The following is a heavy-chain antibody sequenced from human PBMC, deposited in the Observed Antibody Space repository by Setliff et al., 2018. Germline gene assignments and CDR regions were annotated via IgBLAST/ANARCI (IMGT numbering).Heavy chain of an antibody. Sequence: GGSLRLSCAASGFTFSTYDMSWVRQAPGKGLEWVSAISASGDTTYYADSMSSRFTISRDNSRNTLYLQMKSLRAEDTAIYYCATSTITTYYFDYWGKGTLVTVSS. CDR2: ISASGDTT. CDR1: GFTFSTYD. CDR3: ATSTITTYYFDY. V-gene: IGHV3-23*01. J-gene: IGHJ4*01. D-gene: IGHD4-4*01.